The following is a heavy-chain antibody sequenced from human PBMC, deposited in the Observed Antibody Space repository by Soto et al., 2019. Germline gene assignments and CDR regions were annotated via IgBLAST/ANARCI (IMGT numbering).Heavy chain of an antibody. CDR1: GYTFTSYD. V-gene: IGHV1-8*01. J-gene: IGHJ5*02. D-gene: IGHD3-10*01. Sequence: ASVKVSCKASGYTFTSYDINWVRQATGQGLEWMGWMNPNSGNTGYAQKFQGRVTMTRNTSISTAYMELSSLRSEDTAVYYCARVPVLLWFGESAYNWFDPWGKGTLVTVSS. CDR3: ARVPVLLWFGESAYNWFDP. CDR2: MNPNSGNT.